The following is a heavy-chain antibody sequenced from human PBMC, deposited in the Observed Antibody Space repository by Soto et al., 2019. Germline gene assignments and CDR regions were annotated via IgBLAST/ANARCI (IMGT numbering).Heavy chain of an antibody. CDR1: GDSISSVNW. D-gene: IGHD6-13*01. J-gene: IGHJ4*02. Sequence: SETLSLTCAVSGDSISSVNWWSWIRQPPGKGLQWIGEIYHSGSTKYNPSLKSRVIISVDKSKNQFSLKLSSVTDADTAVYYCARGETQQQRDYWGQGTLVTVSS. V-gene: IGHV4-4*02. CDR2: IYHSGST. CDR3: ARGETQQQRDY.